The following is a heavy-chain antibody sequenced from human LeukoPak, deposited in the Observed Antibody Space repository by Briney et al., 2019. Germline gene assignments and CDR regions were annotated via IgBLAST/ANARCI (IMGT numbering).Heavy chain of an antibody. J-gene: IGHJ5*02. CDR1: GGSFSGYY. V-gene: IGHV4-34*01. CDR2: INHSGST. Sequence: RSETLSLTCAVYGGSFSGYYWSWIRQPPGKGLEWIGEINHSGSTNYNPSLKSRVTISVDTSKNQFSLKLSSVTAADTAVYYCARGPGIHSTWGQGTLVTVSS. D-gene: IGHD1-14*01. CDR3: ARGPGIHST.